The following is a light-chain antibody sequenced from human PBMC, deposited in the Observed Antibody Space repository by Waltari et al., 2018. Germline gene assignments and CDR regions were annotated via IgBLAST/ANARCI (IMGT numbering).Light chain of an antibody. CDR3: CSYAGSSTYVV. Sequence: QSALTQPASVSGSPGQSITISCTGTSSDVGSYNLVSWYQQHPGKAPKLMIYEVSKLPSGVSIRFSGSKSCNTASLTISGLQAEDEADYYCCSYAGSSTYVVFGGGTKLTVL. CDR1: SSDVGSYNL. V-gene: IGLV2-23*02. J-gene: IGLJ2*01. CDR2: EVS.